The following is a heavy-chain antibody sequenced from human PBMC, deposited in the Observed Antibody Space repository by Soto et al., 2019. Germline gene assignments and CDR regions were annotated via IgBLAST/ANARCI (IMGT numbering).Heavy chain of an antibody. J-gene: IGHJ2*01. CDR1: GFTFSSYA. V-gene: IGHV3-30-3*01. D-gene: IGHD4-4*01. CDR3: ARPLWRDDYNWGYFDL. CDR2: ISYDGSNK. Sequence: QVQLVESGGGVVHPGRSLRLSCAASGFTFSSYAMHWVRQVPGKGLEWVAVISYDGSNKYYADSVKGRFTISRDNSKNTLYLQMNRLRAEDTAVYYCARPLWRDDYNWGYFDLWGRGTLVTVSS.